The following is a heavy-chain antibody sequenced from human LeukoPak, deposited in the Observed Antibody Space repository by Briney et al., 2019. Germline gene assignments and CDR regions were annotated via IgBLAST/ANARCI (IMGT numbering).Heavy chain of an antibody. D-gene: IGHD3-10*01. J-gene: IGHJ4*02. CDR2: ISYDGSNK. Sequence: GRSLRLSCAASGFTFSSYAMHWVRQAPGKGLEWVAVISYDGSNKYYADSVKGRFTISRDNSKNTLYLQMNSLRAEDTAVYYCARGQHYYGFWGQGTLVTVSS. CDR3: ARGQHYYGF. V-gene: IGHV3-30-3*01. CDR1: GFTFSSYA.